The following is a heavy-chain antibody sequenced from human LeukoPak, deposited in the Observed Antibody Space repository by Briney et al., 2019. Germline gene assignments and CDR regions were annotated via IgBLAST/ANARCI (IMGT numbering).Heavy chain of an antibody. D-gene: IGHD2-2*01. CDR1: GGSFSGYY. J-gene: IGHJ4*02. CDR2: INHSGST. V-gene: IGHV4-34*01. CDR3: ARGRVPENY. Sequence: PSETLSLTCAVYGGSFSGYYWSWIRQPPGKGLEWIGEINHSGSTNYNPSLKSRVTISVDTSKNQFSLKLSSVTAADTAVYYCARGRVPENYWGQGTLVTVSS.